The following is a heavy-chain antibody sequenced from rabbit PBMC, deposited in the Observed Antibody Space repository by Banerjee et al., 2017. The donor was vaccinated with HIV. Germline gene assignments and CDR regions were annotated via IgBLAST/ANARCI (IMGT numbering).Heavy chain of an antibody. CDR2: VGGGDGST. D-gene: IGHD1-1*01. CDR1: GFSFSSGYD. CDR3: GRRLGGSGGGHIDL. V-gene: IGHV1S45*01. J-gene: IGHJ4*01. Sequence: QEQLVESGGGLVQPGGSLTLTCTASGFSFSSGYDMCWVRQAPGKGLEWIGCVGGGDGSTYHANWAKGRFAISKTSSTSVTLQVTSLTAADTATYFCGRRLGGSGGGHIDLWGPGTLVTVS.